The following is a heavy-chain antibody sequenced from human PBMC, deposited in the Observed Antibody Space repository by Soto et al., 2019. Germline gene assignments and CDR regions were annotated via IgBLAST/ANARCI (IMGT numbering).Heavy chain of an antibody. CDR1: GGSISSYY. J-gene: IGHJ5*02. CDR2: IYYSGST. V-gene: IGHV4-59*01. D-gene: IGHD1-1*01. Sequence: SETLSLTCTVSGGSISSYYWSWIRQPPGKGLEWIGYIYYSGSTNYNPSLKSRVTISVDTSKNQFSLELSSLRSEDTAVYYCATDRSGTSVSWFDPWGQGTLVTVSS. CDR3: ATDRSGTSVSWFDP.